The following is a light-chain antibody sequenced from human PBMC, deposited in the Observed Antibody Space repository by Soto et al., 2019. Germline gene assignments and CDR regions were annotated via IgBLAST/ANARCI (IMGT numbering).Light chain of an antibody. CDR3: QQSYSTPFT. V-gene: IGKV1-39*01. CDR1: QSISSY. CDR2: AAS. J-gene: IGKJ3*01. Sequence: DIQMTQSPSSLSASVGDRVTITCRASQSISSYLNWYQQKPGKAPKLLIYAASSLKSGVPSRFSGSGSGTDFTLAISSVQPEDFATYYCQQSYSTPFTFGPVTKVDIK.